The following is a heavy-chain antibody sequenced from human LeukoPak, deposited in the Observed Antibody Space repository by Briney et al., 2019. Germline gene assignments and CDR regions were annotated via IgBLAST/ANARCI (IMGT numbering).Heavy chain of an antibody. CDR1: GFTFRSYD. D-gene: IGHD3-9*01. CDR2: IGTAGDT. Sequence: GGSLRLSCVASGFTFRSYDMFWVRQPTGKGLEWVSTIGTAGDTNYADFVKGRFTISRENAKNSLYLQMNSLRAGDTAVYYCARGSSYDILSRYYGLDVWGQGTTVTVSS. V-gene: IGHV3-13*04. J-gene: IGHJ6*02. CDR3: ARGSSYDILSRYYGLDV.